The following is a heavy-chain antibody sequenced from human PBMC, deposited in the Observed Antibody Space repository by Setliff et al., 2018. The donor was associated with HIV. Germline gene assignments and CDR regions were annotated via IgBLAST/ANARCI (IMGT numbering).Heavy chain of an antibody. V-gene: IGHV4-4*02. CDR1: GDSINTPHC. CDR3: VRNYEWALGT. CDR2: VCQRGGI. J-gene: IGHJ5*02. Sequence: PSETLSLTCAVSGDSINTPHCWSWVRQSLEKGLEWIGEVCQRGGINYNPFLWSRASISMDKPRYYFSLEMASMTAADTAVYFCVRNYEWALGTWGQGLLVTVSS. D-gene: IGHD3-3*01.